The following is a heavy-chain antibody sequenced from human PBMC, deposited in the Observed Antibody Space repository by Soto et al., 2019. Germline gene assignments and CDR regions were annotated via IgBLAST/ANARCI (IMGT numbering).Heavy chain of an antibody. Sequence: SVKVSCKASGGTFSSYASSWVRQAPGQGLEWMGGIIPIFGTANYAQKFQGRVTITADESTSTAYMELSSLRSEDTAVYYCATRKYYYDSSGYYNADFQHWGQGTLVTVSS. V-gene: IGHV1-69*13. J-gene: IGHJ1*01. CDR2: IIPIFGTA. CDR3: ATRKYYYDSSGYYNADFQH. D-gene: IGHD3-22*01. CDR1: GGTFSSYA.